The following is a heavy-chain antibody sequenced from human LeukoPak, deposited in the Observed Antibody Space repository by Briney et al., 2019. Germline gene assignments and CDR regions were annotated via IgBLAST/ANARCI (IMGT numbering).Heavy chain of an antibody. Sequence: SQTLSLTCTVPGGSISSGSYYWSWIRQPAGKGLEWIGRIYTSGSTTYNSSLKSRVTISLDTSKNHFSLRLSPVTAADTAVYYCARDREVGATGYYFDYWGQGTLVTVSS. D-gene: IGHD1-26*01. V-gene: IGHV4-61*02. CDR1: GGSISSGSYY. CDR2: IYTSGST. CDR3: ARDREVGATGYYFDY. J-gene: IGHJ4*02.